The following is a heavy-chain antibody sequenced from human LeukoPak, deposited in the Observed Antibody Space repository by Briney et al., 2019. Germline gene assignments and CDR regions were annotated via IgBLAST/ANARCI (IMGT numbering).Heavy chain of an antibody. J-gene: IGHJ6*04. CDR1: GYTFTGYY. CDR3: ARGVPNYYYYGMTS. V-gene: IGHV1-2*04. Sequence: ASVKVSCKASGYTFTGYYMHWVRQAPGQGPEWMGWINPNSGGTNYAQKFQGWVTMTRDTSISTAYMELSRLRSDDTAVYYCARGVPNYYYYGMTSGAKGPRSPSPQ. D-gene: IGHD5/OR15-5a*01. CDR2: INPNSGGT.